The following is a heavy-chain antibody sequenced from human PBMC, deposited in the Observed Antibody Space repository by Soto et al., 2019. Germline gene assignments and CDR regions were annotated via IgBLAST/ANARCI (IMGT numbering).Heavy chain of an antibody. D-gene: IGHD3-22*01. V-gene: IGHV3-53*01. J-gene: IGHJ1*01. Sequence: GGSLRLSCAASGFTVSSNYMSWVRQAPGKGLEWVSVIYSGGSTYYADSVKGRFTISRDNSKNTLYLQMNSLRAEDTAVYYCARDRVESGYPEYFQFWGQGTLVTVPQ. CDR3: ARDRVESGYPEYFQF. CDR2: IYSGGST. CDR1: GFTVSSNY.